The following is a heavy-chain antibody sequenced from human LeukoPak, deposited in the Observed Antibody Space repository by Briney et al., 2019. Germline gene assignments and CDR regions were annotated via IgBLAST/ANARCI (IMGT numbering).Heavy chain of an antibody. CDR3: ARDGTAAGLYFDL. D-gene: IGHD6-13*01. Sequence: PGGSLRLSCAVSGFTFTDYWMNWVRQAPGKGLEWVASIRQDGSEKTYVDPVEGRFTISRDNTKNSLSLQVNGLRVEDTAVYYCARDGTAAGLYFDLWGQGTLVTVSS. CDR2: IRQDGSEK. V-gene: IGHV3-7*01. CDR1: GFTFTDYW. J-gene: IGHJ4*01.